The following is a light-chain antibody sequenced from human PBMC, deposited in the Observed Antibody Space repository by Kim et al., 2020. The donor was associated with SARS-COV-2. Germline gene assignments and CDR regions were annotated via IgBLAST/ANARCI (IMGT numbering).Light chain of an antibody. Sequence: SSELTQDPAVSVALGQTVRITCQGDSLRSYYASWYQQKPGQAPVLVIYGKNNRPSGIPDRFSGSSSGNPASLTITGAQAEDEADYYCNSRDSSGNHLFFG. CDR2: GKN. CDR1: SLRSYY. V-gene: IGLV3-19*01. CDR3: NSRDSSGNHLF. J-gene: IGLJ1*01.